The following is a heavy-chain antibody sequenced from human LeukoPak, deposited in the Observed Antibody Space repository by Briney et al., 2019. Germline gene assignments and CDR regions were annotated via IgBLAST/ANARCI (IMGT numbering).Heavy chain of an antibody. D-gene: IGHD1-7*01. CDR1: GFTFSSYW. V-gene: IGHV3-7*01. J-gene: IGHJ4*02. CDR2: LKQDGSEK. Sequence: GGSLRLSCAASGFTFSSYWMNWVRQAPGKGLEWVANLKQDGSEKYYADSVKGRFTISRDNAKNSLFLQMNSLRDEDTALYYCARGSNSWNYVGGYWGKGTLVTVSS. CDR3: ARGSNSWNYVGGY.